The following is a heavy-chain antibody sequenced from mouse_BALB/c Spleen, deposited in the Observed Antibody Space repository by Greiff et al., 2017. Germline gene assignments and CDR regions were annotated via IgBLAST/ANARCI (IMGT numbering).Heavy chain of an antibody. CDR2: IWAGGST. D-gene: IGHD6-5*01. V-gene: IGHV2-9*02. CDR3: ARAYGTAWFAY. J-gene: IGHJ3*01. Sequence: VQGVESGPGLVAPSQSLSITCTVSGFSLTSYGVHWVRQPPGKGLEWLGVIWAGGSTNYNSALMSRLSISKDNSKSQVFLKMNSLQTDDTAMYYCARAYGTAWFAYWGQGTLVTVSA. CDR1: GFSLTSYG.